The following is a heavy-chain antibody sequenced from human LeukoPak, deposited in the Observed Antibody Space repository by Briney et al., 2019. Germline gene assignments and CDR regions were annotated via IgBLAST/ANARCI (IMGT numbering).Heavy chain of an antibody. CDR3: VRGGSNYGIIIYSRYFAY. V-gene: IGHV3-23*01. D-gene: IGHD3-16*01. J-gene: IGHJ4*02. Sequence: GRSLRLSCAASGFTFSSYAMHWVRQAPGKGLEWVSTISVGGGDTNYADSVKGRFTISRDNSKNTLYLQMNSLRAEDTAVYYCVRGGSNYGIIIYSRYFAYWGQGTLVTVSS. CDR1: GFTFSSYA. CDR2: ISVGGGDT.